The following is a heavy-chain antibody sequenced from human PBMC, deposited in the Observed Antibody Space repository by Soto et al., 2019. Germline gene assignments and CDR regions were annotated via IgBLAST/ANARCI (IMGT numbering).Heavy chain of an antibody. CDR3: ERGVHLEEGYYGMDV. V-gene: IGHV3-33*01. Sequence: GGSLRLSCAASGFTFSSYGMHWVRQAPGKGLEWVAVIWYDGSNKYYADSVKGRFTISRDNSKNTLYLQMNSLRAEDTAVYYCERGVHLEEGYYGMDVSGQGTTVTVYS. CDR1: GFTFSSYG. CDR2: IWYDGSNK. J-gene: IGHJ6*02. D-gene: IGHD1-1*01.